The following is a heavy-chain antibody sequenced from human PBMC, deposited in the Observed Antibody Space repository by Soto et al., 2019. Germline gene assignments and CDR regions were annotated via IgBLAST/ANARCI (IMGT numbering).Heavy chain of an antibody. CDR2: ISYDGSNK. V-gene: IGHV3-30*18. CDR1: GFTFSSYG. D-gene: IGHD6-19*01. J-gene: IGHJ4*02. CDR3: AKRRYSSGWEAFSDY. Sequence: QVQLVESGGGVVQPGRSLRLSCAASGFTFSSYGMHWVRQAPGKGLEWVAVISYDGSNKYYADSVKGRFTISRDNSKNTLYLQMNSLRAEDTAVYYCAKRRYSSGWEAFSDYWVQGTLVTVSS.